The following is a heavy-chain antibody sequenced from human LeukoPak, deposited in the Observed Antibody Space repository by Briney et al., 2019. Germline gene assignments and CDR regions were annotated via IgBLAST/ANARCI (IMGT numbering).Heavy chain of an antibody. CDR1: GFTFTTHG. Sequence: GGSLRLSCSASGFTFTTHGMHWVRQAPGKGLEWVAFIWSDGSHKYYADSVKGRFTISRDNSKSTLYLQMNSLRAEDTAVYYCAKGPDYGDYVLWGQGTLVTVSS. J-gene: IGHJ4*02. CDR3: AKGPDYGDYVL. CDR2: IWSDGSHK. D-gene: IGHD4-17*01. V-gene: IGHV3-30*02.